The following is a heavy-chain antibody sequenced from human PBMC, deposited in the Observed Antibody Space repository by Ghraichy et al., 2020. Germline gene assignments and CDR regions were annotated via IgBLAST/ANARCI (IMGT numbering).Heavy chain of an antibody. CDR2: IYYSGST. D-gene: IGHD2-2*01. V-gene: IGHV4-39*07. J-gene: IGHJ6*03. Sequence: SETLSLTCTVSGGSISSSSYYWGWIRQPPGKGLEWIGSIYYSGSTYYNPSLKSRVTISVDTSKNQFSLKLSSVTAADTAVYYCATIVVVPAAYYYMDVWGKGTTVTVSS. CDR3: ATIVVVPAAYYYMDV. CDR1: GGSISSSSYY.